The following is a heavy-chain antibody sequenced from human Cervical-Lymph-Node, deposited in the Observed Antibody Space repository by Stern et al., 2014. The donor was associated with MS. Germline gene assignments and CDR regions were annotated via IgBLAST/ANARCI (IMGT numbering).Heavy chain of an antibody. V-gene: IGHV1-8*01. CDR3: ARRSCAARPTSCAFDI. D-gene: IGHD6-6*01. Sequence: QVQLVQSGAEVKKPGASVKVSCKASGYTFTSYDINWVRQATGQGLEWMGWMNPNGGNTGYAQKFQGRVTMTRNTSISTAYMELSSLRSEDTAVYYCARRSCAARPTSCAFDIWGQGTMVTVSS. CDR2: MNPNGGNT. J-gene: IGHJ3*02. CDR1: GYTFTSYD.